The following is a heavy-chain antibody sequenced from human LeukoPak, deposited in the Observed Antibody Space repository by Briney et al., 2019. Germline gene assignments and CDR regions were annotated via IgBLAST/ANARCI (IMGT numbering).Heavy chain of an antibody. CDR2: ISGSGGST. CDR1: GFTFSSYA. Sequence: PGGSLRPSCAASGFTFSSYAMSWVRQAPGKGLEWVSAISGSGGSTYYADSVKGRFTISRDNSKNTLYLQMNSLRAEDTAVYYCARLRGEIVVDRYFDYWGQGTLVTVSS. J-gene: IGHJ4*02. V-gene: IGHV3-23*01. D-gene: IGHD3-22*01. CDR3: ARLRGEIVVDRYFDY.